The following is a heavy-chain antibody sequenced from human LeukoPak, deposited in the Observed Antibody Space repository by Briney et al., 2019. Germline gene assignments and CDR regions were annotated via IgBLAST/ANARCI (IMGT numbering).Heavy chain of an antibody. J-gene: IGHJ6*03. CDR1: GGSISSYY. CDR3: ARHGDSPDYYYYMDA. Sequence: SETLSLTCTASGGSISSYYWSWIRQPPGKGLEWIGFIYTSGSTNYNPSLKSRVTISIDASKNQMSLKLRFVTAADTAVYYCARHGDSPDYYYYMDAWGKGTAVTVSS. V-gene: IGHV4-4*09. CDR2: IYTSGST. D-gene: IGHD5-18*01.